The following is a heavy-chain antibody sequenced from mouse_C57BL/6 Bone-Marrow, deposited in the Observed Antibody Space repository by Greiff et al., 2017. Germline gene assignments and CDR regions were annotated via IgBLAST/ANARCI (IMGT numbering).Heavy chain of an antibody. CDR2: IGPSSGGT. D-gene: IGHD4-1*01. CDR1: GYTFTSYW. CDR3: ARGENWDWYFDV. V-gene: IGHV1-72*01. J-gene: IGHJ1*03. Sequence: QVQLQQPGAELVKPGASVKLSCKASGYTFTSYWMHWVKQRPGRGLEWIGRIGPSSGGTKYNEKFKSKATLTVDKPSSTAYMQLSSLTSEDSAVYYWARGENWDWYFDVWGTGTTVTVSS.